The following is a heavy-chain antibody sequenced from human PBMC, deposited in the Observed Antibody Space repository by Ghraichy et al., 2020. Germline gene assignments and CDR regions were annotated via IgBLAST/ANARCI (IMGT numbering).Heavy chain of an antibody. CDR2: IYYSGST. D-gene: IGHD3-16*01. J-gene: IGHJ4*02. CDR3: ARPQGGYYFDY. V-gene: IGHV4-39*01. Sequence: SETLSLTCTVSGGSISSSSYYWGWIRQPPGKGLEWIGSIYYSGSTYYKPSLKSRVTISVDTSKNQFSLKLSSVTAADTAVYYCARPQGGYYFDYWGQGTMVTVSS. CDR1: GGSISSSSYY.